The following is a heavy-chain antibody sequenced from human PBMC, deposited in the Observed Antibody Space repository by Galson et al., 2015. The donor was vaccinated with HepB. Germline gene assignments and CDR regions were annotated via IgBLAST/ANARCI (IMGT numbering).Heavy chain of an antibody. CDR2: ISYDGSNK. CDR3: AKGEWELLSVYFDY. J-gene: IGHJ4*02. CDR1: GFTFSSYG. D-gene: IGHD1-26*01. V-gene: IGHV3-30*18. Sequence: SLRLSCAASGFTFSSYGMHWVRQAPGKGLEWVAVISYDGSNKYYADSVKCRFTISRDNSKSTLYLQMNSLRAEDTAVYYCAKGEWELLSVYFDYWGQGTLVTVSS.